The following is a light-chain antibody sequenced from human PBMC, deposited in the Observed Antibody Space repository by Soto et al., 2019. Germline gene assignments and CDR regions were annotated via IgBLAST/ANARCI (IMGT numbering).Light chain of an antibody. CDR3: SSYTSATTYV. J-gene: IGLJ1*01. CDR1: SSDVGAYNY. CDR2: DVS. Sequence: SALTKPASVSGSPGQWITISYTGTSSDVGAYNYDSWYQQYPGEAPKVIIYDVSHRPAGVSNRFSGSKSGNTASLTISGLQTQDEADYYCSSYTSATTYVFGTGTKVTVL. V-gene: IGLV2-14*01.